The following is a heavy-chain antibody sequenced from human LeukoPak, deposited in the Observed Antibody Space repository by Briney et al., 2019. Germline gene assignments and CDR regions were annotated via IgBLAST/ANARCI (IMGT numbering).Heavy chain of an antibody. CDR3: VRDYFCSGGTCDDCFDP. V-gene: IGHV1-18*01. CDR2: IGTYNHDT. D-gene: IGHD2-15*01. J-gene: IGHJ5*02. CDR1: GYTFTDYG. Sequence: VASVKVSCKASGYTFTDYGISWVRQAPGQGLEWRAWIGTYNHDTNYAQKFRGRVTLATDTSTSTAYMELRSLGSDDTAVYYCVRDYFCSGGTCDDCFDPWGQGTLVTVSS.